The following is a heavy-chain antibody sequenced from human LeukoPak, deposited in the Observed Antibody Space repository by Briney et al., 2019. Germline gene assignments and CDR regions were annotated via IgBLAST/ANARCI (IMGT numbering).Heavy chain of an antibody. CDR1: GFTFSSYA. Sequence: AGGSLRLSCAASGFTFSSYAMSWVRQAPGKGLEWVSAISGSGGSTYYADSVKGRFTISRDNSKNTLYLQMNSLRAEDTAVYYCAKTTRGYCSSTSCYAWYYYYYMDVWGKGTTVTVSS. J-gene: IGHJ6*03. D-gene: IGHD2-2*01. V-gene: IGHV3-23*01. CDR2: ISGSGGST. CDR3: AKTTRGYCSSTSCYAWYYYYYMDV.